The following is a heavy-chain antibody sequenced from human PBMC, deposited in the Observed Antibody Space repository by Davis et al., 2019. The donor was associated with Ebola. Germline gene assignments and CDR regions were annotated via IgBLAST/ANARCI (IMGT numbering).Heavy chain of an antibody. CDR2: ISGSTGYI. CDR3: ARDLSIAARPVFDY. J-gene: IGHJ4*02. Sequence: PGGSLRLSCVTSGFIFSSSSMNWVRQVPGTGLELVASISGSTGYIYYADSVKGRFTISRDNAKNSLYLQMSSLRAEDTAVYYCARDLSIAARPVFDYWGQGTLVTVSS. CDR1: GFIFSSSS. D-gene: IGHD6-6*01. V-gene: IGHV3-21*01.